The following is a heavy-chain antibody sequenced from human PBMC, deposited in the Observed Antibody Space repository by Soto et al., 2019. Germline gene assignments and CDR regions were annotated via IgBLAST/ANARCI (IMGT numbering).Heavy chain of an antibody. CDR1: GGSISSSSYY. J-gene: IGHJ3*02. CDR2: IYYSGST. CDR3: ARPSTYSSGWYKEAFDI. D-gene: IGHD6-19*01. V-gene: IGHV4-39*01. Sequence: SETLSLTCTVSGGSISSSSYYWGWIRQPPGKGLEWIGSIYYSGSTYYNPSLKSRVTISVDTSKNQFSLKLSSVTAADTAVYYCARPSTYSSGWYKEAFDIWGQGTMVTVSS.